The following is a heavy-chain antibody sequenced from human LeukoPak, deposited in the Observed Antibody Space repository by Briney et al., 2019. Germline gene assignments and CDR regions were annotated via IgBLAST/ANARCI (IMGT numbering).Heavy chain of an antibody. CDR1: GFTFDDYA. J-gene: IGHJ4*02. Sequence: SGRSLRLSCAASGFTFDDYAMRWVRQAPGKGLEWVSGISWNSGSIGYADSVKGRFTISRDNAKNSLYLQMNSLRAEDTALYYCAKDRYGDYPDALDYWGQGTLVTVSS. D-gene: IGHD4-17*01. V-gene: IGHV3-9*01. CDR2: ISWNSGSI. CDR3: AKDRYGDYPDALDY.